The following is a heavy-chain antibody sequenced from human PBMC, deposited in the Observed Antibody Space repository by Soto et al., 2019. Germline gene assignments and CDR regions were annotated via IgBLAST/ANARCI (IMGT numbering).Heavy chain of an antibody. D-gene: IGHD1-26*01. CDR1: GFTFSSYG. J-gene: IGHJ4*02. CDR3: ARDGTYFNFDY. Sequence: PGGSLRLSCAASGFTFSSYGMHWVRQAPGKGLEWVAVIWYDGSNKYYADSVKGRFTISRDNSKNTLYLQMNSLRAEDTAVHYCARDGTYFNFDYWGQETLVTVSS. CDR2: IWYDGSNK. V-gene: IGHV3-33*01.